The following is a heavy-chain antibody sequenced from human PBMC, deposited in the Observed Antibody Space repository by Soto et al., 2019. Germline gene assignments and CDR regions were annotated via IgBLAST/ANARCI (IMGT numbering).Heavy chain of an antibody. CDR2: IYYAGTT. Sequence: XRPPPGKGLEWIGYIYYAGTTTYNPSLKNRVTISLDTPKNHFSLKMDSVTAADTAVYYCTRLGGFYQALDSWGQGVLVTVSS. D-gene: IGHD3-22*01. CDR3: TRLGGFYQALDS. V-gene: IGHV4-59*08. J-gene: IGHJ4*02.